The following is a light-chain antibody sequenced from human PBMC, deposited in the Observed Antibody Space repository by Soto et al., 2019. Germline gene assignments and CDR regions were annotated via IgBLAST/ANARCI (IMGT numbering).Light chain of an antibody. CDR2: AAS. V-gene: IGKV1-27*01. CDR1: QGISNY. Sequence: DIQMTQSPSSLSASVGDRVAITCRASQGISNYLAWYQQKPGKVPKLLIYAASTLQSGVPSRFSGSGSGTDFTLTISSLQPEDVATYYYQEYNSAPFTFSPATKVDIK. CDR3: QEYNSAPFT. J-gene: IGKJ3*01.